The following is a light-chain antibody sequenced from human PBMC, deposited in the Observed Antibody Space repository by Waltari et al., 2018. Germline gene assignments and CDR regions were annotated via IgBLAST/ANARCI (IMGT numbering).Light chain of an antibody. CDR2: EVS. CDR3: SSYAGSNNLV. CDR1: SSDVGRCKY. V-gene: IGLV2-8*01. J-gene: IGLJ2*01. Sequence: QSALTQPPSASGSPGQSVTIPCTGTSSDVGRCKYVSWYQQHPGKAPKLMIYEVSKRPSGVPDRFSGSKSGNTASLTVSGLQAEDEADYYCSSYAGSNNLVFGGGTKLTVL.